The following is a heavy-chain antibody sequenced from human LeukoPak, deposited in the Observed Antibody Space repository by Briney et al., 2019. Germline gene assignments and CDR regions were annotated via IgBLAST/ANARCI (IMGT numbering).Heavy chain of an antibody. Sequence: GGSLRLSCAASGFTFSSNGMHWVRQAPGKGLEWVAVISYDGSNKYYADSVKGRFTISRDNSKNTLYLQMNSLRAEDTAVYYCAKGDPADYWGQGTLVTVSS. CDR3: AKGDPADY. CDR1: GFTFSSNG. CDR2: ISYDGSNK. V-gene: IGHV3-30*18. J-gene: IGHJ4*02.